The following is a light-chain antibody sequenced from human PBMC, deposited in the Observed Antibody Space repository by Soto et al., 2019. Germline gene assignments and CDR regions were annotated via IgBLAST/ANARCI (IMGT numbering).Light chain of an antibody. CDR2: GAA. Sequence: EIVMTQSPAILSVSPGERATLSCRANQSISSNLAWYQQKPGQAPRLLIYGAATRATGIPARFSGSGSGTEFTLTINSRQSEDVVVYYCQLYNNWVGTFGGGTKVEIK. J-gene: IGKJ4*01. CDR3: QLYNNWVGT. V-gene: IGKV3-15*01. CDR1: QSISSN.